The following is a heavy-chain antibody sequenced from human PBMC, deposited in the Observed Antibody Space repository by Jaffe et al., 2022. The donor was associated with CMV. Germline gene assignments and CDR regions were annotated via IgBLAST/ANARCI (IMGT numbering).Heavy chain of an antibody. J-gene: IGHJ6*03. V-gene: IGHV4-59*01. CDR2: IYSNGNT. CDR1: GGSISSYY. Sequence: QVQLQESGPGLVKPSETLSLTCTVSGGSISSYYWTWIRQSPGKGLEWIGYIYSNGNTNYNPSLKRRVNISLDTSKNQFSLKLSSVTAADTAVYYCARGTPEYCSSTSCLSIYHFHMDVWGEGTTVTVSS. CDR3: ARGTPEYCSSTSCLSIYHFHMDV. D-gene: IGHD2-2*01.